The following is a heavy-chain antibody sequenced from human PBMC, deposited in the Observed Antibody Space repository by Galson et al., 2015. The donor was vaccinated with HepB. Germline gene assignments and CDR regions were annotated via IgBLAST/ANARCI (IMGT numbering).Heavy chain of an antibody. CDR3: ARDRDGGRMFYGLDV. CDR2: IKQDGSET. CDR1: GFTFSRHW. D-gene: IGHD2-15*01. Sequence: SLRLSCAVSGFTFSRHWMSWVRQAPGKGLEWVANIKQDGSETYYVDSVKGRFTLSRDNAKNSLYLQMNSLRVEDTAVYYCARDRDGGRMFYGLDVWGQGTMVTVSS. V-gene: IGHV3-7*01. J-gene: IGHJ6*02.